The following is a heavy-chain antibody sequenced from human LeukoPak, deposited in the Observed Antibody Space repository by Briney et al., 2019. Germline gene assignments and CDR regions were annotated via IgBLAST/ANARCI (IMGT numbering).Heavy chain of an antibody. CDR3: ASGTVTHDY. V-gene: IGHV4-59*11. CDR1: GGSISSHY. Sequence: SETLSLTCTVSGGSISSHYWIWIRQPPGKGLEWIGYIYYSGSTNYNPSLKSRVTISVGTSKNQFSLKLSSVTAADTAVYYCASGTVTHDYWGQGTLVTVSS. J-gene: IGHJ4*02. D-gene: IGHD4-17*01. CDR2: IYYSGST.